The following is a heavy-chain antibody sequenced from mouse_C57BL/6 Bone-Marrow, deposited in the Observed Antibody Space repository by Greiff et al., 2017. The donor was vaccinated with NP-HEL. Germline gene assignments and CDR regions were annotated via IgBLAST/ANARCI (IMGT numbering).Heavy chain of an antibody. Sequence: VQLQQSGAELVKPGASVKLSCKASGYTFTEYTIHWVKQRSGQGLEWIGWFYPGSGSIKYNEKFKDKATLTADKSSSTVYMELSRLTSEDSAVYFCVADLLWLRRGYYYARDYWGQGTSVTVSS. CDR2: FYPGSGSI. V-gene: IGHV1-62-2*01. CDR3: VADLLWLRRGYYYARDY. D-gene: IGHD2-2*01. J-gene: IGHJ4*01. CDR1: GYTFTEYT.